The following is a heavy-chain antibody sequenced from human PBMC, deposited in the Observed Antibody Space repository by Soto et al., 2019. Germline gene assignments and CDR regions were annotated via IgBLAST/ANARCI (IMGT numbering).Heavy chain of an antibody. D-gene: IGHD1-26*01. CDR3: ARDWTYSGSYFGY. CDR2: INWSGGST. J-gene: IGHJ4*02. V-gene: IGHV3-20*04. Sequence: GGSLRLSCAASGFTFDDYGMSWVRQAPGKGLEWISGINWSGGSTAYADSVKGRFTISRDNAKNSLYLQMSSLRAEDTALYYCARDWTYSGSYFGYWGQGTLVTVSS. CDR1: GFTFDDYG.